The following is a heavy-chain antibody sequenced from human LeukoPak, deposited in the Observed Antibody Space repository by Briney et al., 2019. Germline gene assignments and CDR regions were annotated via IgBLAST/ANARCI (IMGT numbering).Heavy chain of an antibody. CDR3: ARDIVKDEYSSGWYKEYYYYMDV. Sequence: SETLSLTCTVSGGSISSYYWSWTRQPAGKGLEWIGRIYTSGSTNYNPSLKSRVTMSVDTSKNQFSLKLSSVTAADTAVYYCARDIVKDEYSSGWYKEYYYYMDVWGKGTTVTISS. J-gene: IGHJ6*03. CDR1: GGSISSYY. D-gene: IGHD6-19*01. CDR2: IYTSGST. V-gene: IGHV4-4*07.